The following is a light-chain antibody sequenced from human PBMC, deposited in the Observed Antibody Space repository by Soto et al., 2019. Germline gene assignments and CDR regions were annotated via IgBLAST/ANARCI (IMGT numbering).Light chain of an antibody. J-gene: IGKJ3*01. CDR2: GAS. CDR1: QSVSSSY. V-gene: IGKV3-20*01. CDR3: QQYGSSPVT. Sequence: EIVLTQSPGTLSLSPGERATLSCRASQSVSSSYLAWYQQKPGQAPRLLIYGASSRATGIPDRFSGSGSGTDFPLPISRLEPEDFAVYYCQQYGSSPVTFGPGTKVDIK.